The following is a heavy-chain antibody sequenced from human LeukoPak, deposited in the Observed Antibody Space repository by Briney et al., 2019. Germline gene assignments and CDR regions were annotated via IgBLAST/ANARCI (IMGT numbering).Heavy chain of an antibody. Sequence: SVKVSCKASGGVFSTSGISWVRQAPGQGLEWMGGFIPMFRTANYAQKFQDRVTITADEYTNTAYMELNSLRSEDTAVYFCARVPPPREEPDYDFWRVHYIPFDYWGQGTLVTVSS. CDR3: ARVPPPREEPDYDFWRVHYIPFDY. V-gene: IGHV1-69*13. CDR2: FIPMFRTA. D-gene: IGHD3-3*01. J-gene: IGHJ4*02. CDR1: GGVFSTSG.